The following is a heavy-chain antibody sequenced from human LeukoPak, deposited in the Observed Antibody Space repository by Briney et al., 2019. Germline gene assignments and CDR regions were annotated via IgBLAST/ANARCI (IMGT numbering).Heavy chain of an antibody. CDR1: GGSISSYY. V-gene: IGHV4-59*12. D-gene: IGHD3-22*01. Sequence: SETLSLTCTVSGGSISSYYWSWIRQTPGKGLEWIGYIYYSGSTNFNPSLKSRVTISVDTSKNQFSLKMSSVTAADTAVYYCARDSFDDSSGYSEYYYYMDVWGKGTTVTVSS. J-gene: IGHJ6*03. CDR2: IYYSGST. CDR3: ARDSFDDSSGYSEYYYYMDV.